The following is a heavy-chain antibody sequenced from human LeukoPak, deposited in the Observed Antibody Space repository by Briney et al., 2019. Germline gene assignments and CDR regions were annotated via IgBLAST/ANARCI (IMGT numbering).Heavy chain of an antibody. V-gene: IGHV3-23*01. CDR3: ARAPTFSGWFDY. CDR2: FSGSGGST. Sequence: GGSLRLSCAASGFTFSSYAMSWVRQAPGKGLEWVSTFSGSGGSTHYADSVKGRFTISRDNAKNSLYLQMNSLRVEDTAVYYCARAPTFSGWFDYWGQGTLVTVSS. D-gene: IGHD6-19*01. J-gene: IGHJ4*02. CDR1: GFTFSSYA.